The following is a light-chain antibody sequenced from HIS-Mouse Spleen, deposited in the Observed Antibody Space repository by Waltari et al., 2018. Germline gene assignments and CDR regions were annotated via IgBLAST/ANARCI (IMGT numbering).Light chain of an antibody. V-gene: IGLV3-1*01. J-gene: IGLJ2*01. CDR1: ELGHDY. CDR2: QDS. CDR3: QAWDSSTDVV. Sequence: SYELTQPPSVSVSPGQTASITCSGDELGHDYACRYQKKPGQSPVLVIYQDSKRPSGIPERFSGSNSGNTATLTISGTQAMDEADYYCQAWDSSTDVVFGGGTKLTVL.